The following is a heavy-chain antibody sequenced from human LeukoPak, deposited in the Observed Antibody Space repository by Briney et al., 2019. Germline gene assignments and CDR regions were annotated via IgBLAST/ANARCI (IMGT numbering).Heavy chain of an antibody. CDR2: INPTGGNT. Sequence: ASVKVSCTASGYIFTSFYIHWVRQVPGQGLEWMGIINPTGGNTNYAQKFQGRVTMTRDMSTGTVYMEVSSLRSEDTAVYYCARALPHRRLMDTTMNQHWFDPWGQGTLVTVSS. V-gene: IGHV1-46*01. J-gene: IGHJ5*02. CDR1: GYIFTSFY. D-gene: IGHD5-18*01. CDR3: ARALPHRRLMDTTMNQHWFDP.